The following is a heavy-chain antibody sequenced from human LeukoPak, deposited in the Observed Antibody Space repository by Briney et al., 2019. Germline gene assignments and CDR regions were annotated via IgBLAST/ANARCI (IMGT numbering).Heavy chain of an antibody. D-gene: IGHD6-19*01. CDR3: XXXXIAVANWFDP. V-gene: IGHV3-23*01. CDR1: GFTFSSYA. CDR2: ISGSGGCT. J-gene: IGHJ5*02. Sequence: TGGSLRLSCAASGFTFSSYAMSWVRQAPGKGLEWVSAISGSGGCTYYADSVKGRFTISRDNSKNTLYLQMNSLRAEDTAVYYXXXXXIAVANWFDPWGQGTLVTVSS.